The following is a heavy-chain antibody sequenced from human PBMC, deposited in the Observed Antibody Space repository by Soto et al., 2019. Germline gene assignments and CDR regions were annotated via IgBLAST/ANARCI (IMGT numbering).Heavy chain of an antibody. J-gene: IGHJ4*02. V-gene: IGHV1-2*02. CDR2: INPGSGVT. D-gene: IGHD1-1*01. Sequence: GASVKVSCKASGYSFTKYHMHWVRQAPGQGLEWMGWINPGSGVTNQAQKFQGRVTMTRDTSITTTYMELNSLTSDDTAVYYCARVAGHKNAPFGTWGQGALVTVSS. CDR1: GYSFTKYH. CDR3: ARVAGHKNAPFGT.